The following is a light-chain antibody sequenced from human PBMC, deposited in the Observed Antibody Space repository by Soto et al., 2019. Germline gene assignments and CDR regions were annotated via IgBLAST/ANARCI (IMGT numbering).Light chain of an antibody. CDR1: QSVSSSY. J-gene: IGKJ5*01. Sequence: EIVLTQSPGTLSLSPGERATLSCRASQSVSSSYLAWYQQKPGQAPRLLIYGASSRATGIPDRFSGSGSGTDFTLTISRLESEDFAVYYCQQYGASPITFGQGARLEIK. CDR3: QQYGASPIT. V-gene: IGKV3-20*01. CDR2: GAS.